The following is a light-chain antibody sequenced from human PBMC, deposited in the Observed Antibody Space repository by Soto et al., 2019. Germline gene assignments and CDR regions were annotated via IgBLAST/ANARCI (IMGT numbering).Light chain of an antibody. CDR1: QSVNSN. CDR3: QQYNFWPPLT. Sequence: EIVMTQPPATLSVSPGERATLSYRASQSVNSNLAWYRQKPGQAPRLLISDASTRATGVPARFSGSGSGTEFTLTISSLQSEDSGIYYCQQYNFWPPLTFGGGTKVEIK. CDR2: DAS. V-gene: IGKV3-15*01. J-gene: IGKJ4*01.